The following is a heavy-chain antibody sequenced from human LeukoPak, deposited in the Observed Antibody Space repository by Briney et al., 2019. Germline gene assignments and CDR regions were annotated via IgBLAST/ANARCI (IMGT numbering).Heavy chain of an antibody. CDR3: AKDDWWRLPNPYYFDY. J-gene: IGHJ4*02. V-gene: IGHV3-23*01. D-gene: IGHD2-21*02. CDR2: ISGSGGST. Sequence: GGSLSLSCAASGFTFSSYAMSWVRQAPGKGLEWVSAISGSGGSTYYADSVKGRFTISRDNSKNTLYLQMNSLRAEDTAVYYCAKDDWWRLPNPYYFDYWGQGTLVTVSS. CDR1: GFTFSSYA.